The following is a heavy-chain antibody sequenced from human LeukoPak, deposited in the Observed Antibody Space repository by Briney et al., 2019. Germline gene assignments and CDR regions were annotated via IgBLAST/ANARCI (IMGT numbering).Heavy chain of an antibody. CDR1: GGSISSGGYY. J-gene: IGHJ6*02. Sequence: SETLSLTCTVSGGSISSGGYYWSWIRQPPGKGLEWIGCIFHSGSTYSSPSLKSRVTISVDRSKNQFSLKLSSVTAADTAVYYCASDYGGTADYYGMDVWGQGTTVTVSS. D-gene: IGHD4-23*01. CDR3: ASDYGGTADYYGMDV. V-gene: IGHV4-30-2*01. CDR2: IFHSGST.